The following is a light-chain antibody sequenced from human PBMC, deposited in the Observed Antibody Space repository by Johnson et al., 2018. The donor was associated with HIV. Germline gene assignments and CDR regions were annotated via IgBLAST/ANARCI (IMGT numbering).Light chain of an antibody. CDR1: ISNIESYF. CDR3: GTWDNGLSGYV. V-gene: IGLV1-51*02. CDR2: EDN. J-gene: IGLJ1*01. Sequence: QSVLTQPPSVSAAPGQRVNISCSGNISNIESYFVSWYQQLPGAAPTLLIYEDNKRPSGIPDRFSGSKSGATATLCITGLQTGDEADYYCGTWDNGLSGYVFGSGTKVTVL.